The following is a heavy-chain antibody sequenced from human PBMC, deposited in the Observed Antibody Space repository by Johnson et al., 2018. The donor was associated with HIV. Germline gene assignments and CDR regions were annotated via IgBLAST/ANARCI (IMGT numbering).Heavy chain of an antibody. CDR3: TRGGWKVVTSIFAFDI. D-gene: IGHD2-21*02. J-gene: IGHJ3*02. V-gene: IGHV3-13*01. Sequence: VQLVESGGGLVQPGGSLRLSCAASGFTFRNYDMHWVRQATGKRLEWVSGIDTAGNTYYLGPVKGRFTISRDNSKNTLYLQMDSLRAEDTAVYYCTRGGWKVVTSIFAFDIWGQGTMVAVSS. CDR2: IDTAGNT. CDR1: GFTFRNYD.